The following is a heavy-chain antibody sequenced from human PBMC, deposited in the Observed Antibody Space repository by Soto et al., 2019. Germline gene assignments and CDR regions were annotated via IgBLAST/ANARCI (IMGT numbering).Heavy chain of an antibody. CDR1: GGSISSYY. CDR2: IYYSGST. Sequence: SETLSLTCTVSGGSISSYYWSWIRQPPGKGLEWIGYIYYSGSTNYNPSLKSRVTISVDTSKNQFSLKLSSVTAADTAVYYCARASPLRGDYGQMKKYYFDYWGQGTLVTVSS. J-gene: IGHJ4*02. V-gene: IGHV4-59*01. CDR3: ARASPLRGDYGQMKKYYFDY. D-gene: IGHD4-17*01.